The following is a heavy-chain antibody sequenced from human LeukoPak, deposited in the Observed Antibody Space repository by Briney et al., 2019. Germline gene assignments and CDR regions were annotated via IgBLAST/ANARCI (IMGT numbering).Heavy chain of an antibody. Sequence: SQTLSLTCTVSGGSISSGDYYWSWIRQPPGKDLEWIGFIYYSGGTYYNPSLKSRVTISVDTSKNQFSLKLSSVTAADTAVYYCARIGLSDYYDSSGGSIGYWGQGTLVTVSS. D-gene: IGHD3-22*01. V-gene: IGHV4-30-4*01. J-gene: IGHJ4*02. CDR2: IYYSGGT. CDR1: GGSISSGDYY. CDR3: ARIGLSDYYDSSGGSIGY.